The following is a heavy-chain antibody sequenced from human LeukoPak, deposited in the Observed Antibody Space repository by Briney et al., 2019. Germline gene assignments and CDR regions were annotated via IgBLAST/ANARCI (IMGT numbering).Heavy chain of an antibody. V-gene: IGHV3-30*18. J-gene: IGHJ4*02. Sequence: GRSLRLSCAASGFTFSSYGMHWVRQAPGKGLEWVAVISYDGSNKYYADSVKGRFTISRVNSKNTLYLQMNSLRAEDTAVYYCAKDRQLVYWGQGTLVTVSS. CDR1: GFTFSSYG. CDR3: AKDRQLVY. CDR2: ISYDGSNK. D-gene: IGHD6-13*01.